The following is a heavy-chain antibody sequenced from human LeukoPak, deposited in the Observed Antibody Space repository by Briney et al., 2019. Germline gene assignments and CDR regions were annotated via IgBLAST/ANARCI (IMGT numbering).Heavy chain of an antibody. Sequence: SETLSLTCTVSGGSISGYYWSWIRQPPGKGLEWIGYIYYSGSTNYNPSLKSRVTISVDTSKNQFSLKLSSVTAADTAVYYCARDGAYSSGWSVDRWDYYGMDVWGKGTTVTVSS. D-gene: IGHD6-19*01. J-gene: IGHJ6*04. V-gene: IGHV4-59*01. CDR2: IYYSGST. CDR1: GGSISGYY. CDR3: ARDGAYSSGWSVDRWDYYGMDV.